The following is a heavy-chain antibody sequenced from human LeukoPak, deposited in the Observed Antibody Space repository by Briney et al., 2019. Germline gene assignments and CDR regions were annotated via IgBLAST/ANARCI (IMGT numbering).Heavy chain of an antibody. D-gene: IGHD4-17*01. CDR1: DGSTTGTRYY. Sequence: SETQSLTCTVSDGSTTGTRYYWGWFRQTPGKGPEWIGNINYRGAVYYNPSLRSRATISLDTSKNQFPLRLTSVTAADTAVYFCARVTKYDNSRNNYYMDVWGKGTTVTVSS. CDR3: ARVTKYDNSRNNYYMDV. J-gene: IGHJ6*03. V-gene: IGHV4-39*06. CDR2: INYRGAV.